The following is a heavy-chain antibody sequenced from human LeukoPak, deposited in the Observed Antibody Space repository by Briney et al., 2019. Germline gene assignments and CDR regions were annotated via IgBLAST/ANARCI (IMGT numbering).Heavy chain of an antibody. Sequence: GGSLRLSCAASGFTFSTFTMNWVRQAPGKGLEWVSSISSSNNYIYYADSVKGRFTISRDNAKNLLYLQMNSLRAEDTAVYYCARDGGLRFLEWLFAYFDYWGQGTLVTVSS. V-gene: IGHV3-21*01. CDR1: GFTFSTFT. J-gene: IGHJ4*02. D-gene: IGHD3-3*01. CDR3: ARDGGLRFLEWLFAYFDY. CDR2: ISSSNNYI.